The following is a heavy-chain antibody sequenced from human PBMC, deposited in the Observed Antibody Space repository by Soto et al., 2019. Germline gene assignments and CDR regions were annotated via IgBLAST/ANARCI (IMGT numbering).Heavy chain of an antibody. Sequence: QLQLQESVPGLVKPSETLSLTCTVSGGSISSSSYYWGWIRQPPGKVLEWIGSIYYSGSTYYNPSLKSRVTISVDTSKNQFSLKLSSVTAADTAVYYCARHTPAISISDHWGQGTLVTVSS. CDR3: ARHTPAISISDH. V-gene: IGHV4-39*01. J-gene: IGHJ4*02. CDR1: GGSISSSSYY. CDR2: IYYSGST. D-gene: IGHD2-15*01.